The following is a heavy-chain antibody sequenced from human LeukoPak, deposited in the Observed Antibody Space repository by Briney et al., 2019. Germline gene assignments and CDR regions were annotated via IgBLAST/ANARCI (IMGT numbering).Heavy chain of an antibody. J-gene: IGHJ4*02. CDR1: GFTFDSYA. CDR2: ISGSGGST. Sequence: GGSLRLSCAASGFTFDSYAMNWVRQAPGKGLEWVSAISGSGGSTYYADSVKGRFTISRDNSKNTLYLQMNSLRAEDTAVYYCAKSHYYEGNHGYWGQGTLVTVSS. D-gene: IGHD3-22*01. CDR3: AKSHYYEGNHGY. V-gene: IGHV3-23*01.